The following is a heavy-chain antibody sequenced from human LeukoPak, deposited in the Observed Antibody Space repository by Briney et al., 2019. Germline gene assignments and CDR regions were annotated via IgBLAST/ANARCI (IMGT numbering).Heavy chain of an antibody. CDR1: GFTFSSYA. CDR2: ISGSGGST. CDR3: AKDTAYGDYDYLDY. D-gene: IGHD4-17*01. J-gene: IGHJ4*02. Sequence: GGSLRLSCAASGFTFSSYAMSWVRQAPGKGLEWVSAISGSGGSTYYADSVKGRFTISRDNSKNTLYPQMNSLRAEDTAVYYCAKDTAYGDYDYLDYWGQGTLVTVSS. V-gene: IGHV3-23*01.